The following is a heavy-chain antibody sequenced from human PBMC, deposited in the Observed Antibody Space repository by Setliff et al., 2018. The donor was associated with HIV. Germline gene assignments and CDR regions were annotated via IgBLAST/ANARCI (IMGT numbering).Heavy chain of an antibody. V-gene: IGHV4-31*03. Sequence: PSETLSLTCTVSGGSISSGGYYWSWIRQHPGKGLDWIGYIYDSGSTYYNPSLKSRLTISVDTSKNQFSLKLSSVTAADTAVYHCARVKPHLRRSGSYWIVDYWGQGTLVTV. CDR1: GGSISSGGYY. J-gene: IGHJ4*02. D-gene: IGHD1-26*01. CDR3: ARVKPHLRRSGSYWIVDY. CDR2: IYDSGST.